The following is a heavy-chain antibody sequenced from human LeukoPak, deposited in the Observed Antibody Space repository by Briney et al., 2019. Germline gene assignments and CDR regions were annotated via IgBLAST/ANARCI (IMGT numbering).Heavy chain of an antibody. CDR2: IVVGSGNT. J-gene: IGHJ4*02. D-gene: IGHD3-10*01. CDR3: AGTPWFGELTLDY. Sequence: GASVKVSCKASGFTXTSSTIQWVRQARGQRLEWIGWIVVGSGNTNYAQKFQERVIITRDMSTTTVYMELSSLRSEDTAVYYCAGTPWFGELTLDYWGQGTLVTVSS. CDR1: GFTXTSST. V-gene: IGHV1-58*02.